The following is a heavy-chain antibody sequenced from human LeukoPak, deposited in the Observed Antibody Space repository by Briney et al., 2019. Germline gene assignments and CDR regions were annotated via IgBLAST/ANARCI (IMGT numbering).Heavy chain of an antibody. J-gene: IGHJ4*02. CDR1: GYNFSNFW. CDR3: ARRPPPYYTSASVNYFFDF. D-gene: IGHD3-10*01. CDR2: IYPGDSDT. V-gene: IGHV5-51*01. Sequence: GESLKISCQVSGYNFSNFWIGWVRQMPGKGLEWMGIIYPGDSDTRYSPSFQGQVTISADKSISTAYLQWSSLKASDTAIYYCARRPPPYYTSASVNYFFDFWGQGTLVTVSS.